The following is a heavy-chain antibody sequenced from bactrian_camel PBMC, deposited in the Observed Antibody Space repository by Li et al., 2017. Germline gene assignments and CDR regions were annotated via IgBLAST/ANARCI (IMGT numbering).Heavy chain of an antibody. J-gene: IGHJ4*01. D-gene: IGHD6*01. V-gene: IGHV3S53*01. Sequence: VQLVESGGGSVTAGGSLKLSCVMSGSSFNVCEMGWHRQAPGKERELVAAIHSDGTTTYTDSVKGRFTISRDSAKSTVYLQMHSLKIEDTAMYYCAKELGSTLAGSGRSSGTQVTVS. CDR1: GSSFNVCE. CDR2: IHSDGTT.